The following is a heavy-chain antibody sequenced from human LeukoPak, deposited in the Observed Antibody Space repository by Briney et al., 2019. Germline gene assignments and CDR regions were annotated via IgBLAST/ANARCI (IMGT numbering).Heavy chain of an antibody. J-gene: IGHJ4*02. V-gene: IGHV1-69*13. CDR1: GGTFSSYA. Sequence: SVKVSCKASGGTFSSYAISWVRQAPGQGLEWMGGIIPIFGTANYAQKFQGRVTITADESTSTAYMELSSLRSEDTAVYYCATIQLWSTFFDYWGQGTLVTVSS. D-gene: IGHD5-18*01. CDR3: ATIQLWSTFFDY. CDR2: IIPIFGTA.